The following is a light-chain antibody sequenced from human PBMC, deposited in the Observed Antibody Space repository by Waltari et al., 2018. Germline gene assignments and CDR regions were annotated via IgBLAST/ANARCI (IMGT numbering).Light chain of an antibody. J-gene: IGKJ1*01. CDR3: QKTYSSPPST. V-gene: IGKV1-39*01. CDR1: QSIGNY. Sequence: DIQVTQSPSSLSAAVGDRVSITCRASQSIGNYLNWYQRKPRKAPKLLIYSASSLQSWVPSRFSGSGSGTDFTLTITSLQPEDFAIYYCQKTYSSPPSTFGQGTKVESK. CDR2: SAS.